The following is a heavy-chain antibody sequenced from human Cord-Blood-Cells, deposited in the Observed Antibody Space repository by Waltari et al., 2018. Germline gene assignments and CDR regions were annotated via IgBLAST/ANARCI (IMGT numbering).Heavy chain of an antibody. J-gene: IGHJ6*02. Sequence: EVQLVESGGGLIQPGGSLRLSCAASGFTVSSNYMSWVRQAPGKGRGVVSVIYSGGSTYYADSGKGRFTISRDNSKNTLYLQMNSLRAEDTAVYYCARSYSNYYYYGMDVWGQGTTVTVSS. CDR1: GFTVSSNY. V-gene: IGHV3-53*01. CDR3: ARSYSNYYYYGMDV. D-gene: IGHD4-4*01. CDR2: IYSGGST.